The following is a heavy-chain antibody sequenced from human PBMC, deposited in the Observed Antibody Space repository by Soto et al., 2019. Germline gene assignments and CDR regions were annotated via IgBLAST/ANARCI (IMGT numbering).Heavy chain of an antibody. Sequence: SETLSLTCTVSGVSIHNSHSFWAWIRQPPGKGLQFIARVYHNGGAHYNSSLKSRVTISVDTANTQVSLRMRSLTAADTAFYYCGRVVEGATRHTDPDSWGQGILVTVS. CDR3: GRVVEGATRHTDPDS. CDR1: GVSIHNSHSF. J-gene: IGHJ5*01. V-gene: IGHV4-39*01. CDR2: VYHNGGA. D-gene: IGHD2-21*01.